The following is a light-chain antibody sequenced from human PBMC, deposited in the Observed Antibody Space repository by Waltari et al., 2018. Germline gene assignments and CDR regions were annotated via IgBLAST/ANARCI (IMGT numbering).Light chain of an antibody. CDR3: QQLNSYPSIT. CDR1: QGISSY. CDR2: AAS. V-gene: IGKV1-9*01. J-gene: IGKJ5*01. Sequence: DIQLTQSPSFLSASVGDRVTITCRASQGISSYLAWYQQKLGKAPKLLIYAASTLQSGVPSRFSGSGSGTEFTLTISSLQPEDFATYYCQQLNSYPSITFGQGTRLGIK.